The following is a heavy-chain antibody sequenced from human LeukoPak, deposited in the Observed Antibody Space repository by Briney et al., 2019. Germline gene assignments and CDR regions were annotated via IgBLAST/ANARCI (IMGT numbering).Heavy chain of an antibody. D-gene: IGHD3-10*01. Sequence: SETLSLTCTVSGGSISSSSYFWGWIRQPPGKGLEWNGNVYYSGTTYYNASLKSRVTISVDTSKNQFSLNLSSVTAADTAVYYCARRNPGFFFDYRGQGALVTVSS. CDR1: GGSISSSSYF. J-gene: IGHJ4*02. V-gene: IGHV4-39*01. CDR3: ARRNPGFFFDY. CDR2: VYYSGTT.